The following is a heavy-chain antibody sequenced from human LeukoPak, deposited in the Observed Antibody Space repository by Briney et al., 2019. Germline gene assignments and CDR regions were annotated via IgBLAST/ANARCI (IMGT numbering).Heavy chain of an antibody. V-gene: IGHV3-48*03. CDR1: GFTFSSYE. CDR2: ISSDGASI. Sequence: PGGSLRLCCAASGFTFSSYELNWVRQAPGKGLEWVSYISSDGASIYYADSVKGRFTISRDNAKNSLFLQMYSLRDEDTSVYYCARGKNGVGGYDILIDYWGQGTLVTVSS. J-gene: IGHJ4*02. CDR3: ARGKNGVGGYDILIDY. D-gene: IGHD3-9*01.